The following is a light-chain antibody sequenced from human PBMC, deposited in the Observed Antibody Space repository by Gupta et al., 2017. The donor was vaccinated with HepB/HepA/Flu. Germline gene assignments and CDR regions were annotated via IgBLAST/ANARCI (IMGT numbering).Light chain of an antibody. CDR1: TGAVTSGHF. Sequence: QAVVTQYPSLTVSPGGPVTLTCGSSTGAVTSGHFPYWLRQKPGQAPRTLIYDTSIKLSWTPARFSGSRMGGKAALTLSGAQPDDEAEYYCLLWYNGDLVFGGGTKVTVL. CDR2: DTS. J-gene: IGLJ2*01. V-gene: IGLV7-46*01. CDR3: LLWYNGDLV.